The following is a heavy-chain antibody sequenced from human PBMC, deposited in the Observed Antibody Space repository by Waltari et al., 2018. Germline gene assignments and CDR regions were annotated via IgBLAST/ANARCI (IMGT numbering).Heavy chain of an antibody. D-gene: IGHD4-17*01. J-gene: IGHJ3*02. CDR2: MNPNSGNT. CDR1: GYLFTSSD. CDR3: ASTTVTGFDAFDI. Sequence: QVQLVQSGAEVKKPGASVMVTCKATGYLFTSSDHNCMRHATGQGLEWMGWMNPNSGNTGYAQKFQGRVTMTRNTSISTAYMELSSLRSEDTAVYYCASTTVTGFDAFDIWGQGTMVTVSS. V-gene: IGHV1-8*01.